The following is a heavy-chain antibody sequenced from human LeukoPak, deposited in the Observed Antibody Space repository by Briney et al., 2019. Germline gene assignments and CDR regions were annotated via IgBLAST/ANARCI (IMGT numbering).Heavy chain of an antibody. CDR3: ASRFGISQFA. Sequence: GGSLRLSCAASGFTVSSNYMNWVRQPPGKGLELVSVIHSGGNTYYTDSVTGRFTISRDNSKNTLYLQMNSLRAEDTAVYYCASRFGISQFAWGQGTLVTVSS. D-gene: IGHD3-3*01. J-gene: IGHJ4*02. V-gene: IGHV3-66*01. CDR2: IHSGGNT. CDR1: GFTVSSNY.